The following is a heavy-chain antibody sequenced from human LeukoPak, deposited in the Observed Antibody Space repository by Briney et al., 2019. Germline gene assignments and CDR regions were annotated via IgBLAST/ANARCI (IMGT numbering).Heavy chain of an antibody. CDR3: ALSAGGNGDYWGYYYYYMDV. J-gene: IGHJ6*03. D-gene: IGHD4-17*01. V-gene: IGHV1-69*06. CDR1: GGTFSSYA. Sequence: SVKVSCKASGGTFSSYAISWVRQAPGQGLEWMGGIIPIFGTANYAQKFQGRVTITADKSTSTAYMELSSLRSEDTAVYYCALSAGGNGDYWGYYYYYMDVWGKGTTVTVSS. CDR2: IIPIFGTA.